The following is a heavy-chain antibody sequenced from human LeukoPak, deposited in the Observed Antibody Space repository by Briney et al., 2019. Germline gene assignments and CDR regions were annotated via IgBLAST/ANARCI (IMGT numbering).Heavy chain of an antibody. CDR3: ARGYDFWSGYYYFDY. D-gene: IGHD3-3*01. CDR2: IYSGGST. CDR1: GFTVSSNY. Sequence: GGSLRLSCAASGFTVSSNYMSWVRQAPGKGLEWGSVIYSGGSTYYADSVKGRFTISRDNSKNTLYLQMNSLRAEDTAVYYCARGYDFWSGYYYFDYWGQGTLVTVSS. V-gene: IGHV3-66*01. J-gene: IGHJ4*02.